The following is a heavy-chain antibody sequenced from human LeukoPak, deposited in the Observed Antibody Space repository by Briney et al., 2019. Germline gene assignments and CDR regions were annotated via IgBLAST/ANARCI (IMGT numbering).Heavy chain of an antibody. J-gene: IGHJ6*02. CDR2: ISSNSGNT. Sequence: ASVKVSCKASGYTLTTHGISWVRQAPGQGLEWMGWISSNSGNTDYAQKFQGRVTLTTDTSTNTAFMELRTLISDDTAVYYCARAVPAGMGYYFYSMDVWGQGTTVTVSS. D-gene: IGHD2-2*01. CDR1: GYTLTTHG. V-gene: IGHV1-18*01. CDR3: ARAVPAGMGYYFYSMDV.